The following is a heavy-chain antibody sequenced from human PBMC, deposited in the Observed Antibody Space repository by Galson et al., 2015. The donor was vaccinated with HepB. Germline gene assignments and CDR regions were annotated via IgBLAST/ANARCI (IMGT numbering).Heavy chain of an antibody. D-gene: IGHD2-2*01. CDR2: INAGNGNT. CDR3: ARVWPAAMPGTWELGFDY. V-gene: IGHV1-3*01. Sequence: SVKVSCKASGYTFTSYAMHWVRQAPGQRLEWMGWINAGNGNTKYSQKFQGRVTITRDTSASTAYMELSSLRSEDTAVYYCARVWPAAMPGTWELGFDYWGQGTLVTVSS. J-gene: IGHJ4*02. CDR1: GYTFTSYA.